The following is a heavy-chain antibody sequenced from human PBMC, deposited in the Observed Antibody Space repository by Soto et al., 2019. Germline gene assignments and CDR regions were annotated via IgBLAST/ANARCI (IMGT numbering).Heavy chain of an antibody. J-gene: IGHJ4*02. V-gene: IGHV4-4*02. Sequence: QVQLQESGPGLVKPSGTLSLTCAVSGGSFTSNNWWPWVRQPPGQGLEWIWEIYRTGSTNFNPSLKSRVTIARDKSENQCSLKVTSLTAADPAVYYCASRDSGTSVDYWGQGTLVTVSS. CDR2: IYRTGST. CDR3: ASRDSGTSVDY. D-gene: IGHD1-7*01. CDR1: GGSFTSNNW.